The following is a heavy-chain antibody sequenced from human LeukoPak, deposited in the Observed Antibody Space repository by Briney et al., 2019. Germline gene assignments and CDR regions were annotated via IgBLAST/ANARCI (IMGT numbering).Heavy chain of an antibody. Sequence: PSETLSLTCTVSGGSISSYYWSWIRQPPGKGLEWIGYIYYSGSTNYNPSLKSRVTISVDTSKNQLSLKLSSVTAADTAVYYCARRNKAFDIWGQGTMVTVSS. J-gene: IGHJ3*02. CDR2: IYYSGST. V-gene: IGHV4-59*08. CDR1: GGSISSYY. CDR3: ARRNKAFDI.